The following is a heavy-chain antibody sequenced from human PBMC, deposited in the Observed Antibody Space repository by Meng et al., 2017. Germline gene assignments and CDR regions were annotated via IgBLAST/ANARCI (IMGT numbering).Heavy chain of an antibody. V-gene: IGHV7-4-1*02. CDR3: ARMGIAVAGTLGWEDY. CDR2: INTTTGNP. D-gene: IGHD6-19*01. J-gene: IGHJ4*02. Sequence: HVQLVQSGSELKKPGAAVKVSCKASGYTFTSYAMNWVRQAPGQGLEWMGWINTTTGNPTYAQGFTGRFVFSLDTSVSTAYLQISSLKAEDTAVYYCARMGIAVAGTLGWEDYWGQGTLVTVSS. CDR1: GYTFTSYA.